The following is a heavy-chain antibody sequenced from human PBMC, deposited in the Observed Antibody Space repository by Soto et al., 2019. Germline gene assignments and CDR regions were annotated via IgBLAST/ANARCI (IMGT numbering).Heavy chain of an antibody. CDR1: GDSVSSNSAD. CDR3: ARADGGWYDWWYFDY. Sequence: SQTLSLTCAISGDSVSSNSADWNWIRQSPSRGLEWLGRTYYRSNSYNDYAVSVKSRITINPDTSNNQFSLQLNSVTPEDTAVYYCARADGGWYDWWYFDYWGQGTLVTVSS. J-gene: IGHJ4*02. CDR2: TYYRSNSYN. V-gene: IGHV6-1*01. D-gene: IGHD6-19*01.